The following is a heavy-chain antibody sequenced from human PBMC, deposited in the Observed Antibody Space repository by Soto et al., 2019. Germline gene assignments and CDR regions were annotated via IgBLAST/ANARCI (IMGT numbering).Heavy chain of an antibody. Sequence: QVQLVQSGAEVKKPGSSVKVSCKASGGTFSPYTINWVRQAPGQGLEWMGRIIPFHGVTNYAQKFQARVTITADKSTSTAYMELSGLIFEDTAMYYCTRDWEITVSTWSFGGFWGRGTLVTVSS. J-gene: IGHJ4*02. CDR1: GGTFSPYT. CDR3: TRDWEITVSTWSFGGF. V-gene: IGHV1-69*08. CDR2: IIPFHGVT. D-gene: IGHD3-10*01.